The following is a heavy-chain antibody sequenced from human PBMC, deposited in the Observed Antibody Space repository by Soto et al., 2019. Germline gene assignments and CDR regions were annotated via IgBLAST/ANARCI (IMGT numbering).Heavy chain of an antibody. CDR3: ATNYYYAPSDSHHNAPHFLDH. CDR2: MYPGTSET. CDR1: GYSFDNFW. J-gene: IGHJ4*02. D-gene: IGHD3-10*01. Sequence: GESLKISCETSGYSFDNFWIGWVRQRPGKGLEWMAIMYPGTSETIYRPSFQGQVTISADKSTDTAYLHWRSLKPSDTAIYYCATNYYYAPSDSHHNAPHFLDHWGPGTLVTVSS. V-gene: IGHV5-51*01.